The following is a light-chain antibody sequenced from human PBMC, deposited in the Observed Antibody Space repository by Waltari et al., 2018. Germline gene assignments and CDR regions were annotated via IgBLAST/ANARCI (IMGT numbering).Light chain of an antibody. J-gene: IGKJ3*01. CDR1: HSITTN. CDR3: QHYNIWPFT. V-gene: IGKV3-15*01. CDR2: GAS. Sequence: EVVMTQSPATLSVSPGEGDTLSCRASHSITTNLAWYQMKPGQAPRLLIYGASTRATGIPARFSGSGSGTEFTLTITSMQSEDFAVYYCQHYNIWPFTFGPGTKVDVK.